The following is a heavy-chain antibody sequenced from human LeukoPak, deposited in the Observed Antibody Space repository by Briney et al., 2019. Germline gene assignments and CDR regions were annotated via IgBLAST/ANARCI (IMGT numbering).Heavy chain of an antibody. CDR2: ISYDGSNK. J-gene: IGHJ4*02. D-gene: IGHD5-12*01. CDR1: GFTFSSYG. Sequence: PGGSLRLSCAASGFTFSSYGMHWVRQAPGKGLEWVAVISYDGSNKHYADSVKGRFTISRDNSKNTLYLQMNSLRAEDTAVYYCAKDKVDIVATILDYWGQGTLVTVSS. CDR3: AKDKVDIVATILDY. V-gene: IGHV3-30*18.